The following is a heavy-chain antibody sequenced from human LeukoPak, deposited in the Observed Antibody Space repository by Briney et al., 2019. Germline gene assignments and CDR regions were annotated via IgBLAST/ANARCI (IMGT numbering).Heavy chain of an antibody. D-gene: IGHD3-3*01. J-gene: IGHJ6*02. CDR3: AKDAIDITQGNGMDV. Sequence: GGSLRLSCAASGLTFSSYGMHWVRQAPGKGLEWVAVISYDGSNKYYADSVKGRFTISRDNSKNTLYLQMNSLRAEDTAVYYCAKDAIDITQGNGMDVWGQGTTVTVSS. CDR2: ISYDGSNK. CDR1: GLTFSSYG. V-gene: IGHV3-30*18.